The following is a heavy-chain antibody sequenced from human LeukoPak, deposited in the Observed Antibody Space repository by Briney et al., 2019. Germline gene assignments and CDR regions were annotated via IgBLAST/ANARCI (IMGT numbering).Heavy chain of an antibody. V-gene: IGHV3-21*01. D-gene: IGHD3-22*01. CDR2: ISSSSSYI. J-gene: IGHJ4*02. CDR1: GFTFSSYS. Sequence: GGSLRLSCAASGFTFSSYSMNWVRQAPGKGLEWVSSISSSSSYIYYADSVKGRFTISRDNAKNSLYLQMNSLRAEDTAVYYCARDYRRYYYDSSGYYPGDYWGQGTLVTVSP. CDR3: ARDYRRYYYDSSGYYPGDY.